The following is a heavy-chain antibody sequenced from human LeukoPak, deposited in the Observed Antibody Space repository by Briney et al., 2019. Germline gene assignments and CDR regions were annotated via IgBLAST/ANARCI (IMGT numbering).Heavy chain of an antibody. Sequence: SETLSLTCAVYGGSFSGYYWSWIRQPPGEGLEWIGEINHSGSTNYNPSLKSRVTISVDTSKNQFSLKLSSVTAADTAVYYCARVGRITMVRGVLYYFDYWGQGTLVTVSS. J-gene: IGHJ4*02. CDR1: GGSFSGYY. D-gene: IGHD3-10*01. CDR2: INHSGST. CDR3: ARVGRITMVRGVLYYFDY. V-gene: IGHV4-34*01.